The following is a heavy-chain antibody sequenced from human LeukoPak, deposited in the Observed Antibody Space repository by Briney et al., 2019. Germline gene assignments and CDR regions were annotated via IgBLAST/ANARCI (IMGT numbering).Heavy chain of an antibody. CDR3: ARGYDFWSGGPRFWFDP. J-gene: IGHJ5*02. V-gene: IGHV1-2*02. D-gene: IGHD3-3*01. CDR2: INPNSGGT. CDR1: GYTFTGYY. Sequence: ASVKVSCKASGYTFTGYYMHWVRQAPGQGLEWMGWINPNSGGTNYAQKFQGRVTMTRDTSISTAYMELSRLRSDDTAVYYCARGYDFWSGGPRFWFDPWGQGTLVTVSS.